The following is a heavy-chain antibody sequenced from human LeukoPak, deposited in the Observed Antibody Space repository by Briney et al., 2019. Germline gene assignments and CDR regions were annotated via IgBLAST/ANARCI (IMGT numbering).Heavy chain of an antibody. J-gene: IGHJ4*02. CDR3: ARDYTGLLRYFDWLFTFDY. Sequence: ASVKVSCKASSYTFTSYGISWVRQAPGQGLEWMGWISAYNGNTNYAQNLQGRVTMTIDTSTSQAYMELRSLRSDDTAVYYCARDYTGLLRYFDWLFTFDYWGQGTLVTVSS. V-gene: IGHV1-18*01. D-gene: IGHD3-9*01. CDR1: SYTFTSYG. CDR2: ISAYNGNT.